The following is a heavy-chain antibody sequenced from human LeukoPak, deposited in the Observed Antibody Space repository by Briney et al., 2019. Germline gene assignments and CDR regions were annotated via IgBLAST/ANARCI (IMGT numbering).Heavy chain of an antibody. J-gene: IGHJ4*02. Sequence: PGGSLRLSCAASGLTGTNNFMTWVRQVPGKGLEWVSVLYVGGSTTYYADSVKGRFTISRDNSRSTLYLQMNSLRAEDTALYYCAKDTSIGRYCTNGVCSPFDYWGQGTLVTVSS. CDR2: LYVGGSTT. CDR3: AKDTSIGRYCTNGVCSPFDY. V-gene: IGHV3-23*03. CDR1: GLTGTNNF. D-gene: IGHD2-8*01.